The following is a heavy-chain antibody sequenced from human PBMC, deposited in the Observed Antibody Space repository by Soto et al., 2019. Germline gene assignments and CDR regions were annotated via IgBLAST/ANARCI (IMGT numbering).Heavy chain of an antibody. D-gene: IGHD2-2*01. V-gene: IGHV3-23*01. Sequence: WGSLRLSCAASGFTFSTYAMSWVRQAPGKGLEWVSAISGSDGRTYYADSVKGRFTISRDNSKNTLYLQMNTLRADDTAVYYCATALTVAVLVVGDNWGQGTLVTVSS. CDR3: ATALTVAVLVVGDN. CDR1: GFTFSTYA. CDR2: ISGSDGRT. J-gene: IGHJ4*02.